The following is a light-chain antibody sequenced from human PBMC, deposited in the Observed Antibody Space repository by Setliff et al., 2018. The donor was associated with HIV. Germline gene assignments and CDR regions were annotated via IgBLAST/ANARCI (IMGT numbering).Light chain of an antibody. V-gene: IGKV3-20*01. CDR1: QSVSNNY. CDR2: AAS. J-gene: IGKJ3*01. CDR3: QQYGSPWMFT. Sequence: ELVLTQSPGTLSLSPGDRATFSCRASQSVSNNYLAWYQQKPGQAPRLLIYAASSRATGIPDRLSGSGSGTDFTLTISRLEPEDFGVYYCQQYGSPWMFTFGPGTKVDIK.